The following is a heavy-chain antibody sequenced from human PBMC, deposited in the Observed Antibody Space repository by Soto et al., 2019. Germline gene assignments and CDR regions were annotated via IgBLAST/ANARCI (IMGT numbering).Heavy chain of an antibody. CDR1: GFTFSSYG. CDR2: ISYDGNRK. D-gene: IGHD2-21*01. V-gene: IGHV3-30*03. CDR3: ARKGYGGRWCLDY. Sequence: QVQLVESGGGVVQPGRSLRLSCAASGFTFSSYGMHWARQAPGEGLEWVAVISYDGNRKYYADSVQGRFTISRDFSKNKVDLHMKSLRVADTAVYCCARKGYGGRWCLDYWGQGILVTVSS. J-gene: IGHJ4*02.